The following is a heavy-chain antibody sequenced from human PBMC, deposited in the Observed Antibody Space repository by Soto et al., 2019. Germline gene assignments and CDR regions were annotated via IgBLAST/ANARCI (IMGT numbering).Heavy chain of an antibody. V-gene: IGHV3-33*01. J-gene: IGHJ3*02. CDR1: GFTFSSYG. CDR2: IWYDGSNK. D-gene: IGHD3-22*01. CDR3: ARSGYYDSSGSRVAFDI. Sequence: GGSLRLSCAASGFTFSSYGMHWVRQAPGKGLEWVAVIWYDGSNKYYADSVKGRFTISRDNSKNTLYLQMNSLRAEDTAVYYCARSGYYDSSGSRVAFDIWGQGTMVTVSS.